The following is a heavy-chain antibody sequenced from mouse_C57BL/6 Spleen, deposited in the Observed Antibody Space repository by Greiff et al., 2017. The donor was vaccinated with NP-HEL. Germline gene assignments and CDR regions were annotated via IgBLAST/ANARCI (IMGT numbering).Heavy chain of an antibody. CDR3: ARTTTVVAREGYFDY. CDR2: IHPNSGST. CDR1: GYTFTSYW. D-gene: IGHD1-1*01. Sequence: QVQLQQPGAELVKPGASVKLSCKASGYTFTSYWMHWVKQRPGQGLEWIGMIHPNSGSTNYNEKFKSKATLTVDKSSSTAYMQLSSLTSEDSAVYYCARTTTVVAREGYFDYWGQGTTLTVSS. J-gene: IGHJ2*01. V-gene: IGHV1-64*01.